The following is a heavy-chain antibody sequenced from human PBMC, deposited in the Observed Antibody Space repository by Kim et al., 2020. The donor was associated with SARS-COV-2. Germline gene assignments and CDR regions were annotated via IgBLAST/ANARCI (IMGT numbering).Heavy chain of an antibody. D-gene: IGHD2-15*01. Sequence: GGSLRLSCAASGFTFGDHYMDWVRQAPGKGLEWVGRSRNKANGYTTEYAASVKGRFTISRDDSKNSVFLQMNSLKSEDAAIYYCVRARATQGYFFFEFWGQGTLVTVSS. CDR2: SRNKANGYTT. CDR1: GFTFGDHY. CDR3: VRARATQGYFFFEF. V-gene: IGHV3-72*01. J-gene: IGHJ4*02.